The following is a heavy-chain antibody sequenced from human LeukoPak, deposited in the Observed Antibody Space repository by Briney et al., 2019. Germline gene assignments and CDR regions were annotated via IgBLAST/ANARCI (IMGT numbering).Heavy chain of an antibody. V-gene: IGHV3-30*02. J-gene: IGHJ4*02. CDR1: GFTFSSSG. D-gene: IGHD5-18*01. CDR3: VKEIAADTALVNYFDY. CDR2: IRYDGSNK. Sequence: GGSLRLSCAASGFTFSSSGMHWVRQAPGKGLEWVAFIRYDGSNKCYTDSVEGRFTISRDDSKNTLYLQMKSLRAEDTAVYFCVKEIAADTALVNYFDYWGQGTLVTVSS.